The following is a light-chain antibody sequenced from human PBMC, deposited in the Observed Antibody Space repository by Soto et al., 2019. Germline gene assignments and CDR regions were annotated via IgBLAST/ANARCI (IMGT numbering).Light chain of an antibody. Sequence: EIVMTQSPATLSVSPGERATLSCRASQNISSNLAWYQQKPGQAPRVLIDGASTRATGIPARFSGSGSGTGFTLTISSLQSEDFAVYYCQQYNNWLWTFGQGTKVEIK. CDR1: QNISSN. J-gene: IGKJ1*01. V-gene: IGKV3-15*01. CDR2: GAS. CDR3: QQYNNWLWT.